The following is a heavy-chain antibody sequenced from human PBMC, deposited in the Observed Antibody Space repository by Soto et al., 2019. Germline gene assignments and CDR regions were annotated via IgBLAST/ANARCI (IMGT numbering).Heavy chain of an antibody. Sequence: QVQLVESGGGVVQPGRSLRLSCAASGFTFSYYAMHWVRQAPGKGLEWVAVISYDGSEKYYADSVKGRFTISRDNTKNTLRLQMNSLRADDTAVYYCAKALGELSPESYDYWGQGTLITVSS. CDR1: GFTFSYYA. CDR2: ISYDGSEK. V-gene: IGHV3-30*18. CDR3: AKALGELSPESYDY. D-gene: IGHD3-16*02. J-gene: IGHJ4*02.